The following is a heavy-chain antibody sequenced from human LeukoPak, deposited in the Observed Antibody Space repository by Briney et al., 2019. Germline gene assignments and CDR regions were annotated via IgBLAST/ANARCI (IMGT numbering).Heavy chain of an antibody. CDR3: SKDRTVGVVTAILDY. D-gene: IGHD2-21*02. CDR1: GFTFSSYG. Sequence: GGSLRLSCAASGFTFSSYGMHWVRQAPGKGLEWVAFIRYDGSNKYYADSVKGRFTISRDNSKNSLYLQMNSLRAEDTAVYYCSKDRTVGVVTAILDYWGQGALVTVSS. J-gene: IGHJ4*02. CDR2: IRYDGSNK. V-gene: IGHV3-30*02.